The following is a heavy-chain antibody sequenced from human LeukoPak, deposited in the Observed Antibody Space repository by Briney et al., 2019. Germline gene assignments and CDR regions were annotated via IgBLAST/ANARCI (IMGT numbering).Heavy chain of an antibody. CDR2: ISDSGSRT. J-gene: IGHJ3*02. Sequence: GGSLRLSCGASGFIFRNSGMNWVRQAPGKGREWVSGISDSGSRTYYADSGKGRSTISRDNSKNTLYLQINSLTVEDTASYYCVKAAGHDNRDDSFDIWGLGTMVTVSS. D-gene: IGHD3-22*01. CDR1: GFIFRNSG. V-gene: IGHV3-23*01. CDR3: VKAAGHDNRDDSFDI.